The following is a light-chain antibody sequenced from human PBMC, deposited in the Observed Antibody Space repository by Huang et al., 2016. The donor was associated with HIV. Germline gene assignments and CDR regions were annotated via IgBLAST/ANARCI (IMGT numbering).Light chain of an antibody. V-gene: IGKV3-15*01. CDR3: HQYNNWLLS. CDR1: RSVSTN. CDR2: GSS. J-gene: IGKJ4*01. Sequence: IVMTQSPATLSVSPGERVTLSCRANRSVSTNLAWYQQRHGQDPRLLIYGSSIRAPGIPARFSGSGSGTDFSLTISSLQSEDFALYYCHQYNNWLLSFGGGTRVDI.